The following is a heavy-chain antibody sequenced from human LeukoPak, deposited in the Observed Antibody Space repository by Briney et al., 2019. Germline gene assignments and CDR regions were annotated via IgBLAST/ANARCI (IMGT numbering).Heavy chain of an antibody. J-gene: IGHJ4*02. Sequence: SETLSLTCTVSGGSISSYYWSWIRKPPGKGLKSIGYMYYSGSTNDNPSLKSRVTISVDTSKTQFSLKLISVTAADTAVYYCATSGYYEAFDYWGQGTLVTVSS. V-gene: IGHV4-59*01. CDR1: GGSISSYY. CDR3: ATSGYYEAFDY. CDR2: MYYSGST. D-gene: IGHD3-22*01.